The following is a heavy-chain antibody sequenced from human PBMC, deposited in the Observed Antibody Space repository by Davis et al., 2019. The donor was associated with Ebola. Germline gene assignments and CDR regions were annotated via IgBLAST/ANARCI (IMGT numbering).Heavy chain of an antibody. J-gene: IGHJ4*02. CDR1: GGSISSYY. Sequence: SETLSLTCTVSGGSISSYYWSWIRQPPGKGLEWIGYIYYSGSTNYNPSLKSRVTISVDTSKNQFSLKLSSVTSADTAVYYCARSLRVVYDILTGYVPEDYWGQGTLVTVSS. CDR2: IYYSGST. D-gene: IGHD3-9*01. CDR3: ARSLRVVYDILTGYVPEDY. V-gene: IGHV4-59*12.